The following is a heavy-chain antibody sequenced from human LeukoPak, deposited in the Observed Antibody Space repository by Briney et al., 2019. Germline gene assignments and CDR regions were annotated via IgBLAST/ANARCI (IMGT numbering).Heavy chain of an antibody. Sequence: ASVRVSCKASGYTFTDYYIHWVRQAPGQGPEWMGWINPNSGGTNYAQKFQARVTMTRDTSISTAYMELNSLRSDDTAVYYCASLKGYYYDSSGMDVWGKGTTVTISS. CDR3: ASLKGYYYDSSGMDV. J-gene: IGHJ6*03. CDR1: GYTFTDYY. V-gene: IGHV1-2*02. D-gene: IGHD3-22*01. CDR2: INPNSGGT.